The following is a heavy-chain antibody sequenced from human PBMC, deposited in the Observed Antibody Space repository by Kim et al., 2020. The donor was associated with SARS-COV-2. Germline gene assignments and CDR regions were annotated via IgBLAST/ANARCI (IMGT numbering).Heavy chain of an antibody. Sequence: GGSLRLSCVVAGPNSFDHAMHWVRQGPGKSLEWVAGIYWNSGVTGYADSVKGRFTVSRDNARNSVFLHMDSLRTEDTALYYCIKDVWSGGADVWGQGTTVTVSS. J-gene: IGHJ6*02. CDR1: GPNSFDHA. D-gene: IGHD2-21*01. CDR3: IKDVWSGGADV. V-gene: IGHV3-9*02. CDR2: IYWNSGVT.